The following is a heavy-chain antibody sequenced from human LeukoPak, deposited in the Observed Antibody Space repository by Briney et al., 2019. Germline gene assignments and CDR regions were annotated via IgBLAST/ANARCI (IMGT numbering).Heavy chain of an antibody. CDR1: GYTFTSYD. V-gene: IGHV1-8*03. Sequence: ASVKVSCKASGYTFTSYDINWVRQATGQGLEWMGWMNPNSGNTGYAQKFQGRVTITRNTSISTAYMELSSLRSEDTAVYYCARDPIAVAGTLFDYWGQGTLVTVSS. D-gene: IGHD6-19*01. J-gene: IGHJ4*02. CDR3: ARDPIAVAGTLFDY. CDR2: MNPNSGNT.